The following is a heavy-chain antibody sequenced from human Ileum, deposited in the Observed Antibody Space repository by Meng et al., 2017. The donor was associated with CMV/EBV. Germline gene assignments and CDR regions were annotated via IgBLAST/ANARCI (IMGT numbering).Heavy chain of an antibody. CDR3: TRGAGEHTAKFDY. J-gene: IGHJ4*02. Sequence: QVQLVQSGSELKEPGASVKVSCKTFGYTFFDYGINWVRQAPGQRLEWMGWINVYSGNPTYAQDFTGRFVFSLDTSVSTAYLQINSLRAEDTAVYYCTRGAGEHTAKFDYWGQGTLVTVSS. CDR1: GYTFFDYG. D-gene: IGHD5-18*01. CDR2: INVYSGNP. V-gene: IGHV7-4-1*02.